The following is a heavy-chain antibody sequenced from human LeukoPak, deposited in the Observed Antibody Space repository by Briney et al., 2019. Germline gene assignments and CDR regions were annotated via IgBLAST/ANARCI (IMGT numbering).Heavy chain of an antibody. J-gene: IGHJ2*01. Sequence: PGGSLRLSCAAPGFTFSSYEMNWVRQAPGKGLEWVSYISSSGSTIYYADSVKGRFTISRDNAKNSLYLQMNSLRAEDTAVYYCARMYGDYIRGRYFDLWGRGTLSLSPQ. CDR3: ARMYGDYIRGRYFDL. D-gene: IGHD4-17*01. CDR1: GFTFSSYE. V-gene: IGHV3-48*03. CDR2: ISSSGSTI.